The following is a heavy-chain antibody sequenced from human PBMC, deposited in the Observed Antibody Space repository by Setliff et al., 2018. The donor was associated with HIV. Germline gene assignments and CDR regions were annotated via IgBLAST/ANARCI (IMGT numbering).Heavy chain of an antibody. CDR2: FYNSGRT. D-gene: IGHD3-22*01. CDR3: ARGVPDRSYFYSYYLDV. CDR1: GASIGSHY. Sequence: SETLSLTCSVSGASIGSHYWSWIRQSPGKGLEWIGYFYNSGRTNSNPSLKSRVTMSLDTADQFSLRLRSVTAADTAVYYCARGVPDRSYFYSYYLDVWGEGTTVTVSS. J-gene: IGHJ6*03. V-gene: IGHV4-59*11.